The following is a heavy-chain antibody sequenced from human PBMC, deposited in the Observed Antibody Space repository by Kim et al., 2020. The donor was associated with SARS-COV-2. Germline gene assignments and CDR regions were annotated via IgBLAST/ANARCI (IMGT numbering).Heavy chain of an antibody. CDR1: GYTFTSYY. CDR3: ARDPYSIAVAGTGDY. V-gene: IGHV1-46*01. CDR2: INPSGGST. D-gene: IGHD6-19*01. Sequence: ASVKVSCKASGYTFTSYYMHWVRQAPGQGLEWMGIINPSGGSTSYAQKFQGRVTMTRDTSTSTVYMELSSLRSEDTAVYYCARDPYSIAVAGTGDYWGQGTLVTVSS. J-gene: IGHJ4*02.